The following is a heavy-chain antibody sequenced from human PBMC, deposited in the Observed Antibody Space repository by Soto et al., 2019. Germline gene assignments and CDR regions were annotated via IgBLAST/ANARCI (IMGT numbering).Heavy chain of an antibody. D-gene: IGHD3-3*01. CDR1: GGSISNPIYY. V-gene: IGHV4-39*01. Sequence: QLRLQESRPGLVKPSETLSLTCTVSGGSISNPIYYWAWIRQPPGKGLEWIGSIYYNGKSYYNPSLTCLVTMSVDTTRNPCYVTLSSVTAADTAVYYCEGRTCLTSVEIFSGGLSGYNWVDPWGRGTLVTVSP. CDR2: IYYNGKS. J-gene: IGHJ5*01. CDR3: EGRTCLTSVEIFSGGLSGYNWVDP.